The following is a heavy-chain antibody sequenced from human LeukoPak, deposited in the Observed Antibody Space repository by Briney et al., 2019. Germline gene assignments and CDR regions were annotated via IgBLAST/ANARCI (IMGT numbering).Heavy chain of an antibody. CDR3: ARDWVITFGGVIVGFDY. CDR1: GYTFTSYG. D-gene: IGHD3-16*02. Sequence: ASVNVSCTASGYTFTSYGISWVRQAPGQGLEWMGWISAYNGNTNYAQKLQGRVTMTTDTSTSTAYMELRSLRSDDTAVYYCARDWVITFGGVIVGFDYWGQGTLVTVSS. CDR2: ISAYNGNT. V-gene: IGHV1-18*01. J-gene: IGHJ4*02.